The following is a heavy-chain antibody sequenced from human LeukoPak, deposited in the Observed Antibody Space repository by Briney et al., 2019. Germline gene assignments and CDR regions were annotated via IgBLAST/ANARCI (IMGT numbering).Heavy chain of an antibody. V-gene: IGHV3-23*01. CDR2: ISGSGGST. CDR3: AKGVVVVPAPKKTLDYMDV. CDR1: GFTFSTYA. Sequence: PGGSLRLSCAASGFTFSTYAMSWVRQAPGKGLEWVSAISGSGGSTYYADSVKGRFTISRDNSKNTLYLQMNSLRAEDTAVYYCAKGVVVVPAPKKTLDYMDVWGKGTTVTVSS. D-gene: IGHD2-2*01. J-gene: IGHJ6*03.